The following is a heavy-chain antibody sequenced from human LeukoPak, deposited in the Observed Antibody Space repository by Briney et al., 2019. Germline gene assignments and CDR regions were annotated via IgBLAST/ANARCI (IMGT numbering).Heavy chain of an antibody. Sequence: SETLSLTCTVSGGSISSSSYYWGWIRQPPGKGLEWIGSIYYSGSTYYNPSLKSRVTISVDTSKNQFSLKLSPVTAADTAVYYCARHAHLRYFDYWGQGTLVTVSS. CDR2: IYYSGST. V-gene: IGHV4-39*01. J-gene: IGHJ4*02. CDR3: ARHAHLRYFDY. CDR1: GGSISSSSYY. D-gene: IGHD3-3*02.